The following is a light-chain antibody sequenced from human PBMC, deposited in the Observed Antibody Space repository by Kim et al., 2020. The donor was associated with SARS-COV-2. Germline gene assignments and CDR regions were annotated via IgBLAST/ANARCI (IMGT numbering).Light chain of an antibody. CDR2: RAS. CDR3: QQYYSYST. CDR1: QSIDTS. Sequence: LSATGGESVTITCRASQSIDTSLAWFQQRSGKAPKVLIYRASSLESGVPSRFSGSGSGTEFNLTISSLLPDDFATYYCQQYYSYSTFGQGTKLEI. V-gene: IGKV1-5*03. J-gene: IGKJ2*01.